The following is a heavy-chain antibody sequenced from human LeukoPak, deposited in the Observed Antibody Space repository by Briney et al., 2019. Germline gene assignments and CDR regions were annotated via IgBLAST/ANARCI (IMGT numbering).Heavy chain of an antibody. CDR1: GGSISSSSYY. CDR2: IYYSGST. J-gene: IGHJ3*02. D-gene: IGHD3-22*01. Sequence: SETLSLTCTVSGGSISSSSYYWGWIRQPPGKGLEWIGSIYYSGSTYYNPSLKSRVTISVDTSKNQFSLKLSSVTAADTAVYYCARRRHAYYYDSSGYWAFDIWGQGTMVTVSS. V-gene: IGHV4-39*07. CDR3: ARRRHAYYYDSSGYWAFDI.